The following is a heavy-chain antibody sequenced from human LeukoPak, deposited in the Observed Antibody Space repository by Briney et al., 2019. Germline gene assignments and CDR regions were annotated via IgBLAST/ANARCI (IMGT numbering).Heavy chain of an antibody. V-gene: IGHV5-51*01. CDR2: IYPGDSDT. D-gene: IGHD3-22*01. Sequence: GESLRISWKGSGYSFTNYCIAWVRQMPGKGLELMGMIYPGDSDTRYSPSFQGQITISADKSITTAYRPWSGLKASDTAMYCCAIRAYESRRGGFAPWGEGTLVSASS. CDR1: GYSFTNYC. CDR3: AIRAYESRRGGFAP. J-gene: IGHJ5*02.